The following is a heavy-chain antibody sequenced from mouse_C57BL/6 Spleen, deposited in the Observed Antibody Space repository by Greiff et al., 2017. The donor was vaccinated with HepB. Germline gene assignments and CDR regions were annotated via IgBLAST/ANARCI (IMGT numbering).Heavy chain of an antibody. CDR2: INPGSGGT. D-gene: IGHD2-4*01. V-gene: IGHV1-54*01. Sequence: QVQLQQSGAELVRPGTSVKVSCKASGYAFTNYLIEWVKQRPGQGLEWIGVINPGSGGTNYNEKFKGKATLTADKSSSTAYMQLSSLTSEDSAVYFCARSDDYGRGEYYAMDYWGQGTSVTVSS. CDR3: ARSDDYGRGEYYAMDY. CDR1: GYAFTNYL. J-gene: IGHJ4*01.